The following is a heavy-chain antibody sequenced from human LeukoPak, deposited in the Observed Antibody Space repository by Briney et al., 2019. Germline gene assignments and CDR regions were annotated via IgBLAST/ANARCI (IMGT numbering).Heavy chain of an antibody. Sequence: PSETLSLTCAVYGGSFSGYYWSWIRQPPGKGLEWIGEINHSGSTNYNPSLKSRVTISVDTSKNQFSLKLSSVTAADTAVYYCARVIVGATTDYWGQGTPVTVSS. CDR1: GGSFSGYY. CDR3: ARVIVGATTDY. D-gene: IGHD1-26*01. J-gene: IGHJ4*02. CDR2: INHSGST. V-gene: IGHV4-34*01.